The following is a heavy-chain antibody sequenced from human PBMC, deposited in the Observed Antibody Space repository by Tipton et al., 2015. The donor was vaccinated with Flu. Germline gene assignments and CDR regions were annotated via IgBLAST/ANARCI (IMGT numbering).Heavy chain of an antibody. V-gene: IGHV4-38-2*01. CDR3: ARRDYSNYVSDPKSWFDP. CDR1: GDSISSDYY. D-gene: IGHD4-11*01. Sequence: TLSLTCAVSGDSISSDYYWGWIRQFSGKELEWMGTVSRTGSTIYNPSLKSRVTISIDTSKNQFSLKMKSVTATDMAVYYCARRDYSNYVSDPKSWFDPWGQGTLVAVSS. CDR2: VSRTGST. J-gene: IGHJ5*02.